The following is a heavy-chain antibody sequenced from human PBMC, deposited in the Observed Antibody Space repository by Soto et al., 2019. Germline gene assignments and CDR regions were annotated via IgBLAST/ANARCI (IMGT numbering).Heavy chain of an antibody. CDR2: ISYDGSNK. CDR3: ARGNHYYDSSGYYFLFDY. V-gene: IGHV3-30-3*01. Sequence: PGGSLRLSCAASGFTFSSYAMHWVRQAPGKGLEWVAVISYDGSNKYYADSVKGRFTISRDNSKNTLYLQMNSLRAEDTAVYYCARGNHYYDSSGYYFLFDYWGQGTLVTSPQ. J-gene: IGHJ4*02. D-gene: IGHD3-22*01. CDR1: GFTFSSYA.